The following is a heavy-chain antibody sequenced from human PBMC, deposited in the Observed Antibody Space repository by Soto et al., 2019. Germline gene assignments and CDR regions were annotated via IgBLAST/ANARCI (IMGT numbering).Heavy chain of an antibody. D-gene: IGHD6-19*01. CDR2: ISYDGSNK. CDR1: GFTFSSYA. CDR3: ARPPGGIAVAGPLYFDY. V-gene: IGHV3-30-3*01. Sequence: QVQLVESGGGVVQPGRSLRLSCAASGFTFSSYAMHWVRQAPGKGLEWVAVISYDGSNKYYADSVKGRFTISRDNSKNXQYLQMNSLRAEDTAVYYCARPPGGIAVAGPLYFDYWGQGTLVTVSS. J-gene: IGHJ4*02.